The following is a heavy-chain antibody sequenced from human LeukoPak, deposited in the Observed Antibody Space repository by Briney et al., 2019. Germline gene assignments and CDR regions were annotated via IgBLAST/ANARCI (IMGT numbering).Heavy chain of an antibody. D-gene: IGHD6-13*01. V-gene: IGHV4-34*01. Sequence: PSETLSLTCAVYGGSFSGYYWSWIRQPPGKGLEWVGEINHSGSTNYNPSLKSRVTISVDTSKNQFSLKLSSVTAADTAVYYCARVGIAAAQAFDYWGQGTLVTVSS. CDR3: ARVGIAAAQAFDY. CDR1: GGSFSGYY. CDR2: INHSGST. J-gene: IGHJ4*02.